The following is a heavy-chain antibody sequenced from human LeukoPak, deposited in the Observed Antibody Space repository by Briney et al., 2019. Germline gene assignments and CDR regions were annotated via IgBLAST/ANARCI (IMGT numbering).Heavy chain of an antibody. Sequence: SETLSLTCSVSGGSISNNIYYWGWIRQPPGKGLEWIGNIYYSGSTYYNPSLKSRVIISVDTSKNQFSLKLSSVTAADTTVYYCARELTVTTWYAFDIWGQGTMVTVSS. V-gene: IGHV4-39*07. D-gene: IGHD4-17*01. CDR2: IYYSGST. CDR3: ARELTVTTWYAFDI. J-gene: IGHJ3*02. CDR1: GGSISNNIYY.